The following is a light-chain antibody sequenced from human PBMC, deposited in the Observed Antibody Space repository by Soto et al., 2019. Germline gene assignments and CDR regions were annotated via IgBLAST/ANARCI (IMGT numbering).Light chain of an antibody. CDR2: DAS. Sequence: DIQMTQSPSTLSASVGDRVTITCWASQGISNWLAWYQQKPGKPPKLLIYDASGLDSGVPSRFSGSGYGTEFTLTISGLQPEDFATFYCQQYDSFPWTFGQGTNVDIK. CDR1: QGISNW. CDR3: QQYDSFPWT. V-gene: IGKV1-5*01. J-gene: IGKJ1*01.